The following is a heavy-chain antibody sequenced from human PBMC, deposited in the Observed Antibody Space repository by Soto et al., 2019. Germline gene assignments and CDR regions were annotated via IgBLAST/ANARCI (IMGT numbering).Heavy chain of an antibody. J-gene: IGHJ4*02. Sequence: QVQLQESGPGLVKPSETLSLTCTVSGGSVSSGSYYWSWIRQPPGKGLEWIGYIYYSGSTNYNPSLKSRVTISVDTSKNRVSLKLSTVTAADTAVYYCAREERIQLCSFDYWGQGTLVTVS. CDR1: GGSVSSGSYY. D-gene: IGHD5-18*01. CDR3: AREERIQLCSFDY. V-gene: IGHV4-61*01. CDR2: IYYSGST.